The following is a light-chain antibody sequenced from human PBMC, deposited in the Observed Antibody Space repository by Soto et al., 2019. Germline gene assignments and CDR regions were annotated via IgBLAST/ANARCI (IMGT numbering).Light chain of an antibody. V-gene: IGKV4-1*01. CDR1: QSILFSSTGRNY. J-gene: IGKJ2*01. CDR2: WAS. Sequence: DIVMTQSPESLAVSLGERATINCKSNQSILFSSTGRNYLAWYQQKPGLPPKLIMYWASTRESGVPDRFSGGGSGTDFTLTITSLQAEDVATYYCQHSYSAPYSFGQGTTLQMK. CDR3: QHSYSAPYS.